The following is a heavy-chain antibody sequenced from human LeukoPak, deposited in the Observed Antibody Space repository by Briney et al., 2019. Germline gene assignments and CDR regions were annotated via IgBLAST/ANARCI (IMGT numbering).Heavy chain of an antibody. CDR2: IYHSGST. CDR1: GGSISSGGYS. CDR3: ARAFTTSYFDY. V-gene: IGHV4-30-2*01. Sequence: SETLSLTCAVSGGSISSGGYSWRWIRQPPGKRLEWIGYIYHSGSTYYNPSLKSRVTISVDRSKNQFSLKLSSVTAADTAVYYCARAFTTSYFDYWGQGTLVTVSS. J-gene: IGHJ4*02. D-gene: IGHD1-1*01.